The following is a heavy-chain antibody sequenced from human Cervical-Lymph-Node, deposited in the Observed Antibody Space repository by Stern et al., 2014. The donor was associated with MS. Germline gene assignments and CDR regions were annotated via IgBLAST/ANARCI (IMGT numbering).Heavy chain of an antibody. CDR3: ASAYSGSHYYFDY. V-gene: IGHV3-33*01. D-gene: IGHD6-13*01. CDR2: IWYDGSNP. J-gene: IGHJ4*02. Sequence: VQLVESGGGVVQPGRSLRLSCAASGFSFSRYAMHWVRQAPGKGLEWVALIWYDGSNPYYADSVTGRFTISRDNFKNTLYLQMNSLRAEDTAVYYCASAYSGSHYYFDYWGQGTLVTVSS. CDR1: GFSFSRYA.